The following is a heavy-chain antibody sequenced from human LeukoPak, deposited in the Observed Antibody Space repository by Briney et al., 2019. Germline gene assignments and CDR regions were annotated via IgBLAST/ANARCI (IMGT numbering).Heavy chain of an antibody. CDR1: GFTFSSHD. CDR3: ARDRPLDY. J-gene: IGHJ4*02. CDR2: ISSGSGTI. V-gene: IGHV3-48*02. Sequence: PGGALRLSCAASGFTFSSHDMNWVRQAPGKGLEWVSYISSGSGTIYYADSVKGRFTISRDNAKNSLYLQMNSLRDEDTAVYYCARDRPLDYWGQGTLVTVSS.